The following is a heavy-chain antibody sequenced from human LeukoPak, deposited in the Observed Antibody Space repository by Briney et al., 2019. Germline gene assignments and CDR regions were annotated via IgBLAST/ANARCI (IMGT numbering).Heavy chain of an antibody. CDR1: GGSISSGAYY. V-gene: IGHV4-30-2*01. Sequence: SQTLSLTCTVSGGSISSGAYYWSWIRQPPGKGLEWIGYIYHSGSTYYNPSLKSRVTISVDRSKNQFSLKLSSVTAADTAVYYCARGTIVVVPAAMRVNNWFDPWGQGTLVTVSS. D-gene: IGHD2-2*01. J-gene: IGHJ5*02. CDR3: ARGTIVVVPAAMRVNNWFDP. CDR2: IYHSGST.